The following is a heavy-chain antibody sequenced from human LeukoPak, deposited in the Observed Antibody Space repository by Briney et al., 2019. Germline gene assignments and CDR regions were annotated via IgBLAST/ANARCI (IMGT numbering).Heavy chain of an antibody. J-gene: IGHJ4*02. CDR3: ARGEGYYASGSYFDY. V-gene: IGHV3-48*03. Sequence: GGSLRLSCAASEFTFSIYEMNWVRQTPGKGLEWLSYISSSGNSIYYADSVRGRFTISRDNAKNSLYLRMSSLRVEDTAVYYCARGEGYYASGSYFDYWGQGTLVTVSS. D-gene: IGHD3-10*01. CDR1: EFTFSIYE. CDR2: ISSSGNSI.